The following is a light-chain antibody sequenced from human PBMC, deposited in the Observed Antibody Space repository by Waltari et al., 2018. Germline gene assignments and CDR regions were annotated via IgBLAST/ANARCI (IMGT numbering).Light chain of an antibody. J-gene: IGLJ3*02. CDR2: EVS. Sequence: QSALTQPASVSGSPGQSITISCTGTSSDVGSYNLVSWYQQYPGKAPKLMISEVSKRPSGCSNRFSCSNSGDTTSLTISGLQAEGEADYYCCSYAGFSFWVFGVGTKVTVL. CDR3: CSYAGFSFWV. V-gene: IGLV2-23*02. CDR1: SSDVGSYNL.